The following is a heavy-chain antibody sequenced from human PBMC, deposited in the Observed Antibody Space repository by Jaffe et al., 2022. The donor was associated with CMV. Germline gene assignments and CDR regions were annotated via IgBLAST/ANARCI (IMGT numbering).Heavy chain of an antibody. Sequence: QVQLQQSGPGLVKPSQTLSLTCAISGDSVSSNSAAWNWIRQSPSRGLEWLGRTYYRSKWYNDYAVSVKSRITINPDTSKNQFSLQLNSVTPEDTAVYYCAREGAAAGTIGEYYFDYWGQGTLVTVSS. V-gene: IGHV6-1*01. CDR3: AREGAAAGTIGEYYFDY. CDR1: GDSVSSNSAA. J-gene: IGHJ4*02. CDR2: TYYRSKWYN. D-gene: IGHD6-13*01.